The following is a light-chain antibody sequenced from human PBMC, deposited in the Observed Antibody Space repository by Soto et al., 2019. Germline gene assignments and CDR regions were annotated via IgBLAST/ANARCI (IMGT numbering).Light chain of an antibody. CDR3: QQYGSSGT. J-gene: IGKJ1*01. CDR1: QSVSIN. CDR2: GAS. Sequence: EIVFTQSPGTLSLSPGERATLSCRASQSVSINLAWYQQKPGQAPRLLIYGASNRATGIPDRLSGSGSGTDFTLTIRRLEPEDFAVYYCQQYGSSGTFGQGTKVDIK. V-gene: IGKV3-20*01.